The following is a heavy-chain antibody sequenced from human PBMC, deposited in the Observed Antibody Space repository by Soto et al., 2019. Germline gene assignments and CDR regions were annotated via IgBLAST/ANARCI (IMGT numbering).Heavy chain of an antibody. CDR2: INPNSGGT. CDR1: GYTFTGYY. D-gene: IGHD2-2*01. V-gene: IGHV1-2*04. J-gene: IGHJ3*02. CDR3: ARASIVVVPAANDVRAFDI. Sequence: QVQLVQSGAEVKKPGASVKVSCKASGYTFTGYYMHWVRQAPGQGLEWMGWINPNSGGTNYAQKLQGWVTMTRDTYISTAYMELSRLRSDDTAVYYCARASIVVVPAANDVRAFDIWGQGTMVTVSS.